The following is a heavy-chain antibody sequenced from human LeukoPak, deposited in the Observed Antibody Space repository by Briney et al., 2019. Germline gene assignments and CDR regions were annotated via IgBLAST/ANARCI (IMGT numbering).Heavy chain of an antibody. J-gene: IGHJ4*02. Sequence: SETLSLTCNVSGYSISSDYYWGWIRQPPGKGLEWIGCIYHSGSTYYNPSLKSRVTISVDTSKNQFSLKLSSVTAADTAVYYCARDFSDILTGYVYFDYWGQGTLVTVSS. D-gene: IGHD3-9*01. V-gene: IGHV4-38-2*02. CDR2: IYHSGST. CDR1: GYSISSDYY. CDR3: ARDFSDILTGYVYFDY.